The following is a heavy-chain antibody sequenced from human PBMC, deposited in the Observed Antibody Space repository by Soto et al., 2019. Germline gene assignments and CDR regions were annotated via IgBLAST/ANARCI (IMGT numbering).Heavy chain of an antibody. CDR1: GFRFSDYG. J-gene: IGHJ4*02. V-gene: IGHV3-30*18. D-gene: IGHD4-17*01. Sequence: QVQLAESGGGVVQPGRSLRLSCIGSGFRFSDYGMHWVRQAPGKGLEWVTMMSFDGTYKYSADSVKGRFIISRDNSKNTLHLQMNSLRAEDTAVHYCAKDRRDGEYNSVYDFWGQGTLVTVSS. CDR2: MSFDGTYK. CDR3: AKDRRDGEYNSVYDF.